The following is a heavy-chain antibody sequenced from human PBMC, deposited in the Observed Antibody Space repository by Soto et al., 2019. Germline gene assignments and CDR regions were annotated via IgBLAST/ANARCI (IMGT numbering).Heavy chain of an antibody. D-gene: IGHD5-18*01. CDR1: GFTLSSFA. J-gene: IGHJ4*02. V-gene: IGHV3-23*01. Sequence: GGSLRLSCAASGFTLSSFAMAWVRQSPGKGLEWVSAMTDTGLNTYYADSVKGRFTISRDTSRNTLSLQMNSLRAEDTAIYYRAKGIGQLWLHLDYWGQGTLVTVSS. CDR2: MTDTGLNT. CDR3: AKGIGQLWLHLDY.